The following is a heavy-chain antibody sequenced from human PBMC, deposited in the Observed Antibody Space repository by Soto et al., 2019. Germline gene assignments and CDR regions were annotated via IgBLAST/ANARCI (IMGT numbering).Heavy chain of an antibody. D-gene: IGHD6-19*01. V-gene: IGHV3-49*03. CDR1: GFTFGDYA. CDR2: IRSKAYGGTT. J-gene: IGHJ4*02. CDR3: TRDRGIAVEPRLPDY. Sequence: GGSLRLSCTASGFTFGDYAMSWFRQAPGKGLEWVGFIRSKAYGGTTEYAASVKGRFTISRDDSKSIAYLQMNSLKTEDTAVYYCTRDRGIAVEPRLPDYWGQGTLVTVSS.